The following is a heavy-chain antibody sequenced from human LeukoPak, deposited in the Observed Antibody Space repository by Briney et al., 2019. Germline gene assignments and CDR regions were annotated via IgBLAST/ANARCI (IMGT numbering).Heavy chain of an antibody. Sequence: SETLSLTCTVSGGSMSSYYWSWIRQPPGKGLEWIGYIYYSGSTNYNPSLKSRVTISVDTSKNQFSLKLSSVTAADTAVYYCARVDSTSLFHYWGQGTLVTVSS. J-gene: IGHJ4*02. D-gene: IGHD5-18*01. CDR3: ARVDSTSLFHY. V-gene: IGHV4-59*01. CDR2: IYYSGST. CDR1: GGSMSSYY.